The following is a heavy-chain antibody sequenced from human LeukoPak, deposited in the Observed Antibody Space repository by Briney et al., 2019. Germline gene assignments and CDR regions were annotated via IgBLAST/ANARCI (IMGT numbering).Heavy chain of an antibody. CDR3: ARDQGPYYDILTGYGIGFDP. V-gene: IGHV1-8*01. CDR1: GYTFTSYD. D-gene: IGHD3-9*01. CDR2: MNPNSGNT. Sequence: ASVKVSCKASGYTFTSYDINWVRQATGQGLEWMGWMNPNSGNTGYAQKFQGRVTMTRNTSISTAYMELSSLRSEDTAVYYCARDQGPYYDILTGYGIGFDPWGQGTLVTVSS. J-gene: IGHJ5*02.